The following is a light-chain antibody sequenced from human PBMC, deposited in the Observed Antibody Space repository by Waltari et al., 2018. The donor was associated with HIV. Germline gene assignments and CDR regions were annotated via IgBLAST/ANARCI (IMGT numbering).Light chain of an antibody. CDR1: QSILSDSNKKNY. V-gene: IGKV4-1*01. CDR2: WAS. Sequence: DVVMTQSPDALVGSLGERVTINCKSSQSILSDSNKKNYLAWYQQRPGQPPKLLVYWASTRDSGVPARFSGSGSGTDFTLTISNLQAEDAAIYYCQQYYRTPPALGQGTKVEV. CDR3: QQYYRTPPA. J-gene: IGKJ1*01.